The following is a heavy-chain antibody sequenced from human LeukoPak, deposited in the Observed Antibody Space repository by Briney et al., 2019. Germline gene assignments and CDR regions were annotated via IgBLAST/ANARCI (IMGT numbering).Heavy chain of an antibody. CDR3: ARDRASVRAFDI. V-gene: IGHV3-53*01. CDR2: MYSGGAT. CDR1: ELIVSSNH. Sequence: PTGGSLRLSCAASELIVSSNHMSWVRQAPGKGLEWVSIMYSGGATYYADSVKGRFTVSRDNSKNTLYLLMNSLRAEDTAVYHCARDRASVRAFDIWGQGTMVTVSS. J-gene: IGHJ3*02. D-gene: IGHD3-22*01.